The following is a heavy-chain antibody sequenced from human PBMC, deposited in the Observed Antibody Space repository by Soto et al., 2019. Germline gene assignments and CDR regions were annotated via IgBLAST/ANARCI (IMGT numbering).Heavy chain of an antibody. CDR2: ISGSGGST. Sequence: EVQLLESGGGLVQPGGSLRLSCAASGFTFSSYAMSWVRQAPGKGLEWVSAISGSGGSTYYADSVKGRFTISRDNSKNTLYLQMNSLRAEDTAVDYCAKDLGLRFLEWSDAFDIWGQGTMVTVSS. J-gene: IGHJ3*02. D-gene: IGHD3-3*01. V-gene: IGHV3-23*01. CDR3: AKDLGLRFLEWSDAFDI. CDR1: GFTFSSYA.